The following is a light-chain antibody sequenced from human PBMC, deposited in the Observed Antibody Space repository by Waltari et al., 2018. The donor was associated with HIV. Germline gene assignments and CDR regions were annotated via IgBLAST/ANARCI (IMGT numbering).Light chain of an antibody. Sequence: QSALTPPPSASGSPGQSVTISCTGSSTDIGSNNYVSWFQQYLGKSPKLIIYEVNKLPVGVPDRCSGSKSSNTASLTVAGLQADDEDDYYCSSNARTFEIFGGGTKLTV. V-gene: IGLV2-8*01. CDR2: EVN. CDR1: STDIGSNNY. CDR3: SSNARTFEI. J-gene: IGLJ2*01.